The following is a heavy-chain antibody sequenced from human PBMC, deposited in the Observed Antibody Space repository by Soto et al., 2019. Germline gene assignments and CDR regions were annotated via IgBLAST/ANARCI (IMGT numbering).Heavy chain of an antibody. D-gene: IGHD3-9*01. CDR1: GYSFTSYW. CDR3: ARRVLLRDFDWLSDAFDI. V-gene: IGHV5-51*01. J-gene: IGHJ3*02. Sequence: PGESLKISCKGSGYSFTSYWIGWVRQMPGKGLEWMGIIYPGDSDTRYSPSFQGQVTISADKSISTAYLQWSSLKASDTAMYYCARRVLLRDFDWLSDAFDIWGQGTMVTVSS. CDR2: IYPGDSDT.